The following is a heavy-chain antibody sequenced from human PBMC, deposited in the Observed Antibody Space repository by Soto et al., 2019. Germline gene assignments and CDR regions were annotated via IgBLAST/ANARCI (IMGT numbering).Heavy chain of an antibody. J-gene: IGHJ4*02. CDR3: AKGGYYDSSGYLGWLDY. D-gene: IGHD3-22*01. V-gene: IGHV3-30*18. CDR1: GFTFSSYG. CDR2: ISYDGSNR. Sequence: QVQLVESGGGVVQPGRSLRLSCAASGFTFSSYGIHWVRQAPGKGLEWVAVISYDGSNRYYADSVKGRITISRDNSKNTLYLQMNSQRAEDTAVYYCAKGGYYDSSGYLGWLDYWGQGTLVTVSS.